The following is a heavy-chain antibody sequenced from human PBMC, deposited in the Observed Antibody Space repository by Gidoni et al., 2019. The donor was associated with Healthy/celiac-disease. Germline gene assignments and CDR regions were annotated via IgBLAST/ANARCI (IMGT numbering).Heavy chain of an antibody. Sequence: EVQLVESGGGLVKPGGSLRLSCAASGFTFSNAWMSWVRQAPGKGLEWVGRIKSKTDGGTTDYAAPVKGRFTISRDDSKNTLYLQMNSLKTEDTAVYYCTTEGSGYPFPFDYWGQGTLVTVSS. CDR1: GFTFSNAW. CDR2: IKSKTDGGTT. J-gene: IGHJ4*02. CDR3: TTEGSGYPFPFDY. V-gene: IGHV3-15*01. D-gene: IGHD3-22*01.